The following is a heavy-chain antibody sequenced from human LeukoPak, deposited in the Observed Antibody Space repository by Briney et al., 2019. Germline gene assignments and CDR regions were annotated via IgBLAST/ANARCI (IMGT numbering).Heavy chain of an antibody. J-gene: IGHJ6*03. CDR3: ARIPRSRPYSYYYMDV. D-gene: IGHD2-21*01. Sequence: SETLSLTCTVSGGSINSYFWSWIRQPPGKGLEWIGYIYPTGSANYNPSLRSRVTISLDTFQNQFSLRLTSVTAADTAVYYCARIPRSRPYSYYYMDVWGNGTTVTVSS. CDR1: GGSINSYF. V-gene: IGHV4-4*09. CDR2: IYPTGSA.